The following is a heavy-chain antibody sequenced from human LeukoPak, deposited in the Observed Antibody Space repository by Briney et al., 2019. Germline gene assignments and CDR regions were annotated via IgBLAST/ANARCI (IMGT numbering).Heavy chain of an antibody. CDR1: GYTFAKYA. Sequence: ASVKVSCKASGYTFAKYAIHWVRQAPGQRLEWMGWINAGNGDTRYSQKFQGRVSMTRDTSISTAYMELSSLRSEDTAVYYCARGPVEAVFGVSTEDWGQGTTVTVSS. CDR2: INAGNGDT. D-gene: IGHD3-10*02. J-gene: IGHJ6*02. CDR3: ARGPVEAVFGVSTED. V-gene: IGHV1-3*01.